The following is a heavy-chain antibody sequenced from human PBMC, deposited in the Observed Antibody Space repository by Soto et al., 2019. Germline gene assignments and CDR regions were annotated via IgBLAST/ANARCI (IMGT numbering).Heavy chain of an antibody. CDR2: ISEDGSET. CDR3: ARGPY. Sequence: PGGSLRLSCAASGISFSSFWMSWVRQAPGKGPEWLANISEDGSETYYVDSAKGRFTIFRDNSKNSLHMQMNSLRAEETAVYYCARGPYWGQGTLVTVSS. J-gene: IGHJ4*01. CDR1: GISFSSFW. V-gene: IGHV3-7*01.